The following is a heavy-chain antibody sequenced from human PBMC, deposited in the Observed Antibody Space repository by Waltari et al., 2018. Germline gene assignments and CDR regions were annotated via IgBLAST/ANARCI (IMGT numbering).Heavy chain of an antibody. CDR2: INHSGST. J-gene: IGHJ4*02. Sequence: QVQLQQWGAGLLKPSETLSLTCAVYGGSFSGYYWSWIRQPPGKGLEWIGEINHSGSTNYNPSLKSRVTISVDTSKNQFSLKLSSVTAADTAVYYCARGRDGYTDFDYWGQGTLVTVSS. D-gene: IGHD5-12*01. CDR3: ARGRDGYTDFDY. V-gene: IGHV4-34*01. CDR1: GGSFSGYY.